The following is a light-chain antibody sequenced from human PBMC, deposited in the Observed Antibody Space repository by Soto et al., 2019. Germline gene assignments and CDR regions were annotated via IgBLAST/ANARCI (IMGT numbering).Light chain of an antibody. CDR3: QQRGNLFT. CDR2: DAS. CDR1: QSVSNY. J-gene: IGKJ2*01. V-gene: IGKV3-11*01. Sequence: EIVLTQSPATLSLSLGERATLSCRASQSVSNYLAWYQQQPGQPPRLLISDASNRAAGIPARFSGSGSGTDFTLTISSLEPEDFAVYYCQQRGNLFTFGQGTKLEIK.